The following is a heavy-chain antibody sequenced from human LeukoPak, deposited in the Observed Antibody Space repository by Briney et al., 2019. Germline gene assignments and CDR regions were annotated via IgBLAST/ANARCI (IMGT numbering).Heavy chain of an antibody. CDR3: ARDHSSGYYGY. Sequence: GGSLRLSCAASGFTFSSCWLSWVRQAPGKGLEWVANIKQDGSEKYYVDSVKGRFTISRDNAKNSLYLQMHSLRAEDTAVYYCARDHSSGYYGYWGQGTLVTVSS. CDR2: IKQDGSEK. V-gene: IGHV3-7*01. D-gene: IGHD3-22*01. J-gene: IGHJ4*02. CDR1: GFTFSSCW.